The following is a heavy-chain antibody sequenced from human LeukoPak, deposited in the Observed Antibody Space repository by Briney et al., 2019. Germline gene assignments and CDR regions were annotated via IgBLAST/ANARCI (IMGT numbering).Heavy chain of an antibody. Sequence: GGSLRLSCAASGFTFSSYSMNWVRQAPGKGLEWVSSISSSSSYIYYADSVKGRFTISRDNAKNSLYLQMNSLRAEDTAVYYCAREALAAGRFYYFDYWGQGTLVTVSS. J-gene: IGHJ4*02. D-gene: IGHD6-13*01. CDR1: GFTFSSYS. V-gene: IGHV3-21*01. CDR2: ISSSSSYI. CDR3: AREALAAGRFYYFDY.